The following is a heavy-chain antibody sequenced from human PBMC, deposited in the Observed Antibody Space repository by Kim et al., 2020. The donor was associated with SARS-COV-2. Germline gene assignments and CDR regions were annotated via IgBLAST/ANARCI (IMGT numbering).Heavy chain of an antibody. Sequence: GGSLRLSCAASGFTFSSYSMNWVRQAPGKGLEWVSYISSSSSTIYYADSVKGRFTISRDNAKNSLYLQMNSLRDEDTAVYYCARYRTRRLVVPAAIGGMDVWGQGTTVTVSS. J-gene: IGHJ6*02. V-gene: IGHV3-48*02. CDR2: ISSSSSTI. CDR3: ARYRTRRLVVPAAIGGMDV. D-gene: IGHD2-2*01. CDR1: GFTFSSYS.